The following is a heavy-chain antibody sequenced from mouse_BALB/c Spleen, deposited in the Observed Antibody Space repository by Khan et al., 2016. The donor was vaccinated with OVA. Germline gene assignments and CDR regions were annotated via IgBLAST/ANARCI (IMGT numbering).Heavy chain of an antibody. CDR3: TRRNWDVAWFAY. D-gene: IGHD4-1*01. CDR1: GYTFTSYW. CDR2: IYPGNTDT. V-gene: IGHV1-5*01. J-gene: IGHJ3*01. Sequence: EVQLQQSGTVLARPGASVKMPCKASGYTFTSYWMHWVKQRPGQGLEWIGDIYPGNTDTNYNQKFKGKAKLTAVTSTSTAYMELSSLTNEDSAVYYCTRRNWDVAWFAYWGQGTLVTVSA.